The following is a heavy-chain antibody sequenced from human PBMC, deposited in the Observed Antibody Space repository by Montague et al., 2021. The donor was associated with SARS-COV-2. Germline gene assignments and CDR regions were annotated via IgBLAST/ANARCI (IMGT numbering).Heavy chain of an antibody. D-gene: IGHD3-3*01. V-gene: IGHV3-23*03. CDR3: AKWGSITIFGVVPPGGYYYSGMDV. CDR2: IYSGGSST. CDR1: GFTFISYS. J-gene: IGHJ6*02. Sequence: SLRLSCAASGFTFISYSMSWVRQAPGKGLEWVSVIYSGGSSTYYSDSVKGRFTISRDNSKNTLYLQMNSLRAEDTAVYYCAKWGSITIFGVVPPGGYYYSGMDVWGQGTTVTVSS.